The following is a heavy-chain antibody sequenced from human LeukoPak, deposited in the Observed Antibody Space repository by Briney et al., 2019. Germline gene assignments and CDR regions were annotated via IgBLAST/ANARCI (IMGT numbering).Heavy chain of an antibody. CDR1: GFIVSRNY. CDR3: ARVEADSGVLDY. J-gene: IGHJ4*02. D-gene: IGHD4-17*01. V-gene: IGHV3-53*01. CDR2: FYSGAPT. Sequence: GGSLRLSCAASGFIVSRNYMSWVRQAPGKGLEWVSVFYSGAPTSYADSVKGRFTISRDKSKDTLYLQMNSLRADDTAVYYCARVEADSGVLDYWGQGTLVTVSS.